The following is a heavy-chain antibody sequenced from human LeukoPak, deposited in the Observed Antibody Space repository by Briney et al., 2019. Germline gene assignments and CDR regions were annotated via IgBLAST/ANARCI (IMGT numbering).Heavy chain of an antibody. J-gene: IGHJ4*02. CDR1: GFTVSINY. CDR2: IYSGGST. D-gene: IGHD5-18*01. Sequence: GGSLRLSCAASGFTVSINYVSWVRQSPGRGLERVSVIYSGGSTYYTASVKGRFTISTDTSKNTLYLQMNSLRAEDTAVYYCARDLGGYSYGYSNDWGQGTLVTVSS. CDR3: ARDLGGYSYGYSND. V-gene: IGHV3-66*01.